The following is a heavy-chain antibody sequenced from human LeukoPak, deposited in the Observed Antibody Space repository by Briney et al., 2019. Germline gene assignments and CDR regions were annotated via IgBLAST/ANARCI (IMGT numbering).Heavy chain of an antibody. J-gene: IGHJ4*02. CDR3: AKDLSLWGAFDC. CDR1: GFTFSSYA. CDR2: ISGSGDFT. D-gene: IGHD7-27*01. Sequence: QPGGSLRLSCAASGFTFSSYAMSWVRQAPGKGLECVSSISGSGDFTYYADSVKGRFIISRDSSKNTLYLQMNSLRAEDTAVYYCAKDLSLWGAFDCWGQGTLVTVSS. V-gene: IGHV3-23*01.